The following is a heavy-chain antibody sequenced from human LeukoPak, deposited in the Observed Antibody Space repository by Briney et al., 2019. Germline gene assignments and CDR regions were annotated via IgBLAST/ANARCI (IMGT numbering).Heavy chain of an antibody. Sequence: ASETLSLTCTVSGGSISSYYWSWIRQHPGKGLEWIGYIYYSGSTYYNPSLKSRVTISVDTSRNQFSLKLSSVTAADTAVYYCARAIAVAGNIDYWGQGTLVTVSS. CDR1: GGSISSYY. CDR2: IYYSGST. V-gene: IGHV4-59*06. J-gene: IGHJ4*02. D-gene: IGHD6-19*01. CDR3: ARAIAVAGNIDY.